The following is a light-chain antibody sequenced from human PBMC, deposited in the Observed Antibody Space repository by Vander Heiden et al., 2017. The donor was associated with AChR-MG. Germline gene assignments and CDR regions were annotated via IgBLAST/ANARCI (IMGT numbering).Light chain of an antibody. CDR2: DVS. Sequence: QSALTQPAPVSGSPGQSSTISCTGTSSDVGGYNYVSWYQQHPAKAPNLMIYDVSNRPSGVSNRFSGSKSGNTASLTISGLQAEDEADYYCSSYTSSSTPLVFGGGTKLTVL. CDR3: SSYTSSSTPLV. V-gene: IGLV2-14*03. CDR1: SSDVGGYNY. J-gene: IGLJ2*01.